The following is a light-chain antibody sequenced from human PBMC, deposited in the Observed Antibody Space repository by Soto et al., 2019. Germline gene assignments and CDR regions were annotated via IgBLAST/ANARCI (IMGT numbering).Light chain of an antibody. J-gene: IGKJ1*01. V-gene: IGKV3-15*01. CDR2: GAT. CDR3: QQWIRWT. Sequence: EIVMTQSPATLSVSPGDRVTLSCRASQSVGSNLAWYQQKPGQAHRLLIYGATTRATGVPARFSGSGSETEFTLTISSLQSEDFAIYYCQQWIRWTFGQGTRLELK. CDR1: QSVGSN.